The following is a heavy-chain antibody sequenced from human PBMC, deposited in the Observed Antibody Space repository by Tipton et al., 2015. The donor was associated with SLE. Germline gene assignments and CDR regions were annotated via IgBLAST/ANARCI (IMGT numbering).Heavy chain of an antibody. J-gene: IGHJ5*02. D-gene: IGHD3-22*01. Sequence: VQSGAEVKEPGESLTISCKGSGHSFTDYWIAWVRQVPGKGLESMGIIYPRDSDTRYSPSFQGQVTISADKSITTAYLRWDNLKASDTAMYYCAISNYYDSSGYLSWFDPWGQGTLVTVSS. CDR3: AISNYYDSSGYLSWFDP. V-gene: IGHV5-51*03. CDR2: IYPRDSDT. CDR1: GHSFTDYW.